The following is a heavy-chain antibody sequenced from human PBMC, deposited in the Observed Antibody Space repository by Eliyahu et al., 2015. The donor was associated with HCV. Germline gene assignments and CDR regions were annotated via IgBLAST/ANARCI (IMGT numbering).Heavy chain of an antibody. J-gene: IGHJ3*01. Sequence: TVSGVSLGTYDWSWIRQPAGKGLEWIGRINTSGTTRYNPSLKVPGTMSIDSSRNQFSLSLTSVTAADTAIYYCARVAPSKYFDDAFDEWGQGTMVTVS. V-gene: IGHV4-4*07. D-gene: IGHD4-11*01. CDR3: ARVAPSKYFDDAFDE. CDR1: GVSLGTYD. CDR2: INTSGTT.